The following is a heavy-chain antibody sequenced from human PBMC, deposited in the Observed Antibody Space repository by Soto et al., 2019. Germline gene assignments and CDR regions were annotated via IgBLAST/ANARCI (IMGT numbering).Heavy chain of an antibody. J-gene: IGHJ5*02. Sequence: GGSLRLSCAASGFKFSNYAMSWVRQAPGKGLEWVSLISATGGGTYYADSVKGRFTISRDNSHNTLYLQVHSLTAEDTAVCYCAKDRRAGGNSAFYFDLWGQGAQVTVSS. V-gene: IGHV3-23*01. D-gene: IGHD3-16*01. CDR3: AKDRRAGGNSAFYFDL. CDR2: ISATGGGT. CDR1: GFKFSNYA.